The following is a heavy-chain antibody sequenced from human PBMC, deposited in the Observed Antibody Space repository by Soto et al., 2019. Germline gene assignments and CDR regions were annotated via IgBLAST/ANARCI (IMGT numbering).Heavy chain of an antibody. CDR3: ARWGTTGGLDV. CDR1: GFTFRSYV. D-gene: IGHD3-16*01. J-gene: IGHJ4*02. CDR2: TSYDGSNN. Sequence: QVQLVESGGGVVQPGTSLRLSCVGSGFTFRSYVIHWVRQAPGKGLEWVALTSYDGSNNFYGDSVKGRFTISRDNSRNTVELQRDSLRPGDTALYYCARWGTTGGLDVWGQGTLASVSS. V-gene: IGHV3-33*05.